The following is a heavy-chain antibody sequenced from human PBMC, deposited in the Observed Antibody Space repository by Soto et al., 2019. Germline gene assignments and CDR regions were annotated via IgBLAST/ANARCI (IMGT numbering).Heavy chain of an antibody. V-gene: IGHV3-7*03. Sequence: GGSLRLSCVASGFTFSSYWMSWVRQAPGKGPEWVANIKEDGSEKYYVDSVKGRFTISRDNVKNSLYLQMNSLRAEDTAVYYCGRGYARCDYWGQGTLVTVSS. CDR2: IKEDGSEK. CDR3: GRGYARCDY. D-gene: IGHD2-15*01. CDR1: GFTFSSYW. J-gene: IGHJ4*02.